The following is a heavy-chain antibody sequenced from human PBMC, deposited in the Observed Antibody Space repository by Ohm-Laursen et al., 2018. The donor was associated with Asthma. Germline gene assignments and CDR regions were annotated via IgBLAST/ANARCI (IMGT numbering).Heavy chain of an antibody. CDR1: GATFSSYA. CDR3: ASSKGYGDYQSLDY. J-gene: IGHJ4*02. V-gene: IGHV1-3*04. CDR2: INTGTGDT. Sequence: ATVKISCKVSGATFSSYAISWVRQAPGQRLEWMGWINTGTGDTYYSQKFQGRVTITTDTSATTAFLELGSLRYEDTAVYYCASSKGYGDYQSLDYWGQGTLVTVSS. D-gene: IGHD4-17*01.